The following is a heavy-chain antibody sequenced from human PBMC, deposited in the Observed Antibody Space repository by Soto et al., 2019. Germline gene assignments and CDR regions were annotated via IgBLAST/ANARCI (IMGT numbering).Heavy chain of an antibody. CDR1: GGTFSSYA. CDR3: ARKLRSYYYDSSGLGWYFEL. CDR2: IIPIFGTA. J-gene: IGHJ2*01. V-gene: IGHV1-69*01. Sequence: QVQLVQSGAEVKKPGSSVKVSCKASGGTFSSYAISWVRQAPGQGLEWMGGIIPIFGTANYAQKLQGRVTITADDSTSSAYMELSSLRSEDTAVYYCARKLRSYYYDSSGLGWYFELWGRGTLVTVSS. D-gene: IGHD3-22*01.